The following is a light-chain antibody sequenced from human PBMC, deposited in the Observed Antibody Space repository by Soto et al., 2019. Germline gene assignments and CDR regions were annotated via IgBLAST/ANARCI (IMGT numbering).Light chain of an antibody. CDR1: QSISSW. CDR3: QQYYSYPWT. CDR2: KAS. Sequence: DIQMTQSPSTLSASVGDRVTITCRASQSISSWLAWYQQKPGKAPKLLIYKASGLESGVPSRFSGSGSGTEFTLTISSLQPDDFATYYCQQYYSYPWTFGQGTKVEIK. V-gene: IGKV1-5*03. J-gene: IGKJ1*01.